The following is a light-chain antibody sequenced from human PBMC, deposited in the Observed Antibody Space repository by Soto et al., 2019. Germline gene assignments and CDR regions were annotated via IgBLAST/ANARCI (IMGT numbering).Light chain of an antibody. CDR1: QSVYSN. V-gene: IGKV3-15*01. CDR3: QQYSRSPLT. CDR2: GAS. Sequence: EIVMTQSPATLSVSPGERATLSCRASQSVYSNLAWYQQKPGQVPRLLIYGASTRATGIPARFSGSGSGTEFTLTISSLQSEDFAVYYCQQYSRSPLTFGGGTKVEIK. J-gene: IGKJ4*01.